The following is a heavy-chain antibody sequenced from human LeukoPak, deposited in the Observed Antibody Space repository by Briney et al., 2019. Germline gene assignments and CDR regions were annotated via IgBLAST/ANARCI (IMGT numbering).Heavy chain of an antibody. Sequence: GGSLRLSCAASGFTFSSYAMSWVRQAQGEGREWVSAISGSGGRTYYAGSVEGRFTISRDNSKTTLYLQMNSLRAEDTAVYYCAKDPYRGVQGPSLTGTRTYYFDYWGQGTLVTVSS. CDR1: GFTFSSYA. D-gene: IGHD1-7*01. J-gene: IGHJ4*02. CDR2: ISGSGGRT. CDR3: AKDPYRGVQGPSLTGTRTYYFDY. V-gene: IGHV3-23*01.